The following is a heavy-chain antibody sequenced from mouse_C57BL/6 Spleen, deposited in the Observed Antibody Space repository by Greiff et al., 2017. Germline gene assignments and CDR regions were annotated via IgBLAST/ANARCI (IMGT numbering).Heavy chain of an antibody. CDR3: TLYYDYDAAMDY. D-gene: IGHD2-4*01. Sequence: EVQLQQSGTVLARPGASVKMSCKTSGYTFTGYWMHWVKQRPGQGLEWIGAIDPGNGDTSYNQKFQGKANLTAVTSASTAYMELSSLTNEDSAVYYCTLYYDYDAAMDYWGQGTLVTVSA. CDR1: GYTFTGYW. CDR2: IDPGNGDT. J-gene: IGHJ4*01. V-gene: IGHV1-5*01.